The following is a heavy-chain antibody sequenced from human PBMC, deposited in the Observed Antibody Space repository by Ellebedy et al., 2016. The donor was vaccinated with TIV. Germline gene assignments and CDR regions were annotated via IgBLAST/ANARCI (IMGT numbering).Heavy chain of an antibody. Sequence: LRLSCTVSGGSISSGGYYWSWIRQHPGKGLEWIGYIHYSGSTYYNPSLKSLVTISLDTSKNQFSMRLSSVTAADTAGYYCARAPRGSGSYSWFDPWGQGTLVTVSS. D-gene: IGHD3-10*01. J-gene: IGHJ5*02. CDR2: IHYSGST. V-gene: IGHV4-31*01. CDR3: ARAPRGSGSYSWFDP. CDR1: GGSISSGGYY.